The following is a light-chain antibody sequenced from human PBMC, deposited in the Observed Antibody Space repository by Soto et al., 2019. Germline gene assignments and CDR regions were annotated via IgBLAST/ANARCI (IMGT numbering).Light chain of an antibody. CDR2: LGS. CDR1: QSLLHSDGYTY. CDR3: MQPLQTPRT. Sequence: DIVMTQSPLSLPVTPGEPASISCRSSQSLLHSDGYTYVNWYLQKPGQSPQLLSYLGSNWASGVPERFSGSGSGTDFTLKISRVEAEDVGIYYCMQPLQTPRTFGQGTKVEMK. V-gene: IGKV2-28*01. J-gene: IGKJ1*01.